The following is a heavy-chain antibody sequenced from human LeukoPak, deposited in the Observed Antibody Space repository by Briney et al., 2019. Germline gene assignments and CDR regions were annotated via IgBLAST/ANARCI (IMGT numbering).Heavy chain of an antibody. CDR1: GGTFSSYA. CDR3: AIALYYYGSGSYYN. D-gene: IGHD3-10*01. CDR2: IIPIFGTA. Sequence: GASVKVSCKASGGTFSSYAISWVRQAPGQGLEWMGGIIPIFGTANYAQKFQGRVTITADESTSTAYMELSSLRSEDTAVYYCAIALYYYGSGSYYNWGQGTLVTVSS. J-gene: IGHJ4*02. V-gene: IGHV1-69*13.